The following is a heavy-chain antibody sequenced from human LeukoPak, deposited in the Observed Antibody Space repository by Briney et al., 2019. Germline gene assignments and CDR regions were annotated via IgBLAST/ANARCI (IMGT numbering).Heavy chain of an antibody. J-gene: IGHJ6*02. CDR1: GFTFSNYG. Sequence: AGGSLRLSCAASGFTFSNYGMHWVRQAPGKGLEWVAVISYDESDKYYADSMKGRFTISRDNSKNTLYLQMNSLRPEDTAVYYCAKGVVAATNAAYYGMGVWGQGTTVTVSS. V-gene: IGHV3-30*18. CDR3: AKGVVAATNAAYYGMGV. CDR2: ISYDESDK. D-gene: IGHD2-15*01.